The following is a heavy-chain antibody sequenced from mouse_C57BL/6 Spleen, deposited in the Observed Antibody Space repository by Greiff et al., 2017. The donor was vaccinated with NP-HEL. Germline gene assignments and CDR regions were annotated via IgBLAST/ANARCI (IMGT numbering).Heavy chain of an antibody. Sequence: VQLQQSGAELVRPGASVKLSCTASGFNIKDDYMHWVKQRPEQGLEWIGWIDPENGDTEYASKFQGKATITADTSSNTAYLQLSSLTSEDTAVYYCTTPGVATRDYWGQGTTLTVSS. CDR3: TTPGVATRDY. D-gene: IGHD1-1*01. CDR2: IDPENGDT. CDR1: GFNIKDDY. V-gene: IGHV14-4*01. J-gene: IGHJ2*01.